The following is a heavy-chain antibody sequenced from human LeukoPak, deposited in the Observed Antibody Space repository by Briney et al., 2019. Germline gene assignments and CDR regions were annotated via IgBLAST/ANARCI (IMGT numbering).Heavy chain of an antibody. CDR3: ARDWDYYGSGSYGYYYGMDV. V-gene: IGHV3-7*01. Sequence: GGSLRLPCAASGFTFSSYWMSWVRQAPGKGLEWVANIKQDGSEKYYVDSVKGRFTISRDNAKNSLYLQMNSLRAEDTAVYYCARDWDYYGSGSYGYYYGMDVWGQGTTVTVSS. D-gene: IGHD3-10*01. CDR2: IKQDGSEK. CDR1: GFTFSSYW. J-gene: IGHJ6*02.